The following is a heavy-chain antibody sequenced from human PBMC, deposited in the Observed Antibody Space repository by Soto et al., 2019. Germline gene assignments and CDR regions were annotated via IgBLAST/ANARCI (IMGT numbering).Heavy chain of an antibody. CDR1: GFSLSTSGVG. J-gene: IGHJ6*03. CDR3: AHFNTGDRDYYYYYMDV. V-gene: IGHV2-5*02. CDR2: IYWDDDK. D-gene: IGHD7-27*01. Sequence: SGPTLVKPTQTLTLTCTFSGFSLSTSGVGVGWIRQPPGKALEWLALIYWDDDKRYSPSLKSRLTITKDTSKNQVVLTMTNMDPVDTATYYCAHFNTGDRDYYYYYMDVWGKGTTVTVSS.